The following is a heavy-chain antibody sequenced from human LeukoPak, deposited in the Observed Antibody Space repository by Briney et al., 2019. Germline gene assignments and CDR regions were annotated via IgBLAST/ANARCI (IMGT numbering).Heavy chain of an antibody. V-gene: IGHV1-18*01. D-gene: IGHD1-26*01. CDR2: ISAYNGNT. CDR3: AGLRYSGSYSYYMDV. CDR1: GYTFTSYD. Sequence: GASVKVSCKASGYTFTSYDINWVRQAPGQGLEWMGWISAYNGNTNYAQKLQGRVTMTTDTSTSTAYMELRSLRSDDTAVYYCAGLRYSGSYSYYMDVWGKGTTVTVSS. J-gene: IGHJ6*03.